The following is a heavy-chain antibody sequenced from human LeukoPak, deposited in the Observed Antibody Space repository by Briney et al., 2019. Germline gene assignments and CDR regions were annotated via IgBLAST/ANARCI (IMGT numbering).Heavy chain of an antibody. Sequence: GGSLRLSCAASGFTFSSYSMNWVRQAPGKGLEWVSSISSSSSYIYYADSVKGRFTISRDNAKNSLYLQMNSLRAEDTAVYYCARDATIVATLTFDYWGQGTLVTVSS. J-gene: IGHJ4*02. CDR1: GFTFSSYS. V-gene: IGHV3-21*01. D-gene: IGHD5-12*01. CDR2: ISSSSSYI. CDR3: ARDATIVATLTFDY.